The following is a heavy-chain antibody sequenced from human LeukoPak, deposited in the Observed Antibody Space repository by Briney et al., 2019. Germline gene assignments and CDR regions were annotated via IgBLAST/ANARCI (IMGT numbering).Heavy chain of an antibody. J-gene: IGHJ3*02. CDR2: ISSSGSTI. D-gene: IGHD3-10*01. Sequence: PGGSLRLSCAASGFTFSSYNMNWVRQAPGKGLEWVSYISSSGSTIYYADSVKGRFTISRDNAKNSLYLQMNSLRAEDTAVYYCARDRGTTAFDIWGQGTMVTVSS. V-gene: IGHV3-48*04. CDR3: ARDRGTTAFDI. CDR1: GFTFSSYN.